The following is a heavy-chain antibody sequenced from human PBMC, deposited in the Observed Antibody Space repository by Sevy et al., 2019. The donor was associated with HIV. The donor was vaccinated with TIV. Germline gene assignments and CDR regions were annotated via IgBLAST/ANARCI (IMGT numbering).Heavy chain of an antibody. J-gene: IGHJ3*02. D-gene: IGHD6-19*01. CDR2: ISSSSSYI. CDR3: ARDPTKGIAVAGDAFDI. V-gene: IGHV3-21*01. Sequence: GGSLRLSCAASEFTFSSYSMNWVRQAPGKGLEWVSSISSSSSYIYYADSVKGRLTISRDNVKNSLYLQMNSLRAEDTAVYYCARDPTKGIAVAGDAFDIWGQGTMVTVSS. CDR1: EFTFSSYS.